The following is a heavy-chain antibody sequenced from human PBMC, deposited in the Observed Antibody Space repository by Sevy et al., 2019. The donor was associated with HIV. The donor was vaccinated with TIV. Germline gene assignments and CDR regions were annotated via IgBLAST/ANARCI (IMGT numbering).Heavy chain of an antibody. CDR2: ISNTSSTI. V-gene: IGHV3-48*02. CDR3: ASLYSNYGRIDY. J-gene: IGHJ4*02. Sequence: GGSLRLSCAASGFAFSSYSMNWVRHAPGKGLEWVSYISNTSSTIYYADSVKGRFAISRDNAKSSLYLQLNSLRDEDTAVYYCASLYSNYGRIDYWGQGTLVTVSS. CDR1: GFAFSSYS. D-gene: IGHD4-4*01.